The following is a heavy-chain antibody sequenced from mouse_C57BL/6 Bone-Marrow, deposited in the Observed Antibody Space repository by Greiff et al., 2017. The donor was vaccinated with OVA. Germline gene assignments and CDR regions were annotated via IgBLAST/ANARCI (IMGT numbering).Heavy chain of an antibody. Sequence: DVKLVESGGGLVKPGGSLKLSCAASGFTFSSYAMSWVRQTPEKRLEWVATISDGGSYTYYPDNVKGRFTISRDNAKNNLYLQMSHLKSEDTAMYYCARDGYYGSSLYAMDYWGQGTSVTVSS. J-gene: IGHJ4*01. CDR1: GFTFSSYA. CDR3: ARDGYYGSSLYAMDY. D-gene: IGHD1-1*01. CDR2: ISDGGSYT. V-gene: IGHV5-4*01.